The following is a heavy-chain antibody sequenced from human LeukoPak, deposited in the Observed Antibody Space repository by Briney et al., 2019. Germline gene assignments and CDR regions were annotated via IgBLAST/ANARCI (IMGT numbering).Heavy chain of an antibody. CDR2: IYDSGYT. CDR3: AREDVAARPIDY. V-gene: IGHV4-59*12. CDR1: GGSFSGYY. D-gene: IGHD6-6*01. Sequence: PSETLSLTCAVYGGSFSGYYWSWIRQPPGKGLEWIGYIYDSGYTKYNPSLKSRVTISVDTSKNQFSLKLSSVTAADTAVYYCAREDVAARPIDYWGQGTLVTVSS. J-gene: IGHJ4*02.